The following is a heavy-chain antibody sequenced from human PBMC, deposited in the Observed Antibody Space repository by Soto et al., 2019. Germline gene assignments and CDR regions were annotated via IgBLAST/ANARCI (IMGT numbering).Heavy chain of an antibody. Sequence: GASVKVSCKASGYTFTSYAMHWVRQAPGQRLEWMGWINAGNGNTKYSQKFQGRVTITRDTSASTAYMELSSLRSEDTAVYYCARDQRRAMANFDPWGQGTLVTFSS. CDR1: GYTFTSYA. J-gene: IGHJ5*02. CDR2: INAGNGNT. D-gene: IGHD5-18*01. V-gene: IGHV1-3*01. CDR3: ARDQRRAMANFDP.